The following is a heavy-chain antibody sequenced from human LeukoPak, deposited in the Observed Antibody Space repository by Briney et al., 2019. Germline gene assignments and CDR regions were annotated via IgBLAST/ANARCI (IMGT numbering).Heavy chain of an antibody. J-gene: IGHJ4*02. CDR1: GYTFTSYG. CDR3: ARARGGYSSSWFIY. Sequence: ASVKVSCKASGYTFTSYGIRWVRQAPGQGLEWMGWISAYNGNTNYAQKLQGRATMTTDTSTSTAYMELRSLRSDDTAVYYCARARGGYSSSWFIYWGQGTLVTVSS. V-gene: IGHV1-18*01. D-gene: IGHD6-13*01. CDR2: ISAYNGNT.